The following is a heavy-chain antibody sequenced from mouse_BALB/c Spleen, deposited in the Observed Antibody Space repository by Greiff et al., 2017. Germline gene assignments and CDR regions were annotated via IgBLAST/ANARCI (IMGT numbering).Heavy chain of an antibody. V-gene: IGHV5-4*02. J-gene: IGHJ4*01. CDR1: GFTFSDYY. D-gene: IGHD2-1*01. CDR3: ARDRGNLYAMDY. CDR2: ISDGGSYT. Sequence: EVKLVESGGGLVKPGGSLKLSCAASGFTFSDYYMYWVRQTPEKRLEWVATISDGGSYTYYPDSVKGRFTISRDNAKNNLYLQMSSLKSEDTAMYYCARDRGNLYAMDYWGQGTSVTVSS.